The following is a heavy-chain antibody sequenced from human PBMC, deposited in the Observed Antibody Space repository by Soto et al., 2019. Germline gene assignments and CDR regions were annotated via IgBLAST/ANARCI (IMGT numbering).Heavy chain of an antibody. D-gene: IGHD7-27*01. V-gene: IGHV3-66*01. CDR3: TRRPGS. J-gene: IGHJ5*02. CDR2: IYSGGNT. CDR1: GFTVSNNY. Sequence: EVQLVESGGGLVQPGESLRLSXAASGFTVSNNYMSWVRQAPGKGLEWVSFIYSGGNTYYADSVKGRFTISRDKSKNTLYLQMNNLRVEDTAVYYCTRRPGSWGQGTLVTVSS.